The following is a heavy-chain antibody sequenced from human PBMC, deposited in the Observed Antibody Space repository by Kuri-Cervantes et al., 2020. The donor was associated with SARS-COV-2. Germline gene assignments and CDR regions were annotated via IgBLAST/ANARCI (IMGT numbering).Heavy chain of an antibody. J-gene: IGHJ4*02. CDR3: ARVRLVATIWTFDF. D-gene: IGHD5-12*01. CDR2: INAGNGNT. V-gene: IGHV1-3*01. Sequence: ASVKVSCKASGYTFTSYAMHWVRQAPGQRLEWMGWINAGNGNTKYSQKFQGRVTITRDTSASTAYMELSSLRPEDTAVYYCARVRLVATIWTFDFWGQGTLVTVSS. CDR1: GYTFTSYA.